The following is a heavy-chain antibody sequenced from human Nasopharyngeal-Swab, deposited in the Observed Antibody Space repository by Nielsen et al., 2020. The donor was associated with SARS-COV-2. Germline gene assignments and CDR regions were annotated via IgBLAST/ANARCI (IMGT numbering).Heavy chain of an antibody. Sequence: GGSLRLSCAASGFTFSDYYMSWIRQAPGKGLEWVSYISSSGSTIYYADPVKGRFTISRDNAKNSLYLQMNSLRAEDTAVYYCANHLPGTYYLDYWGQGTLVTVSS. CDR2: ISSSGSTI. CDR3: ANHLPGTYYLDY. D-gene: IGHD3-10*01. J-gene: IGHJ4*02. CDR1: GFTFSDYY. V-gene: IGHV3-11*01.